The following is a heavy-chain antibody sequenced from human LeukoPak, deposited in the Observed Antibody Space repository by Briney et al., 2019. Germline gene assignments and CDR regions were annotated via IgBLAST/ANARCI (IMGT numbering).Heavy chain of an antibody. Sequence: SETLSLTCTVSGGSISGYYCTWIRQPPWKGLEWIGNIYYSGSTNYNPSLKSRVTASVDTSKNQFSLKLNSVIAADTAVYYCARSLRYCSGGDCYYTMDVWGQGTTVTVSS. V-gene: IGHV4-59*01. D-gene: IGHD2-15*01. CDR2: IYYSGST. J-gene: IGHJ6*02. CDR3: ARSLRYCSGGDCYYTMDV. CDR1: GGSISGYY.